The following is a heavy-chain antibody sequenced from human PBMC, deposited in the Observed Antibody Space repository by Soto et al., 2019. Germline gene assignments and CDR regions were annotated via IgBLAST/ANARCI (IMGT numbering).Heavy chain of an antibody. CDR3: ARVGTLARSFYYGMDV. CDR2: ILPILGTT. J-gene: IGHJ6*02. CDR1: GGTFTSYA. D-gene: IGHD1-26*01. V-gene: IGHV1-69*01. Sequence: QVQLVQSGAEVKKPGSSVKVSCKASGGTFTSYAVSWVRQAPGLGLEWMGGILPILGTTKHAQKFQGRVTITADESMSTAYMELSSLRSEDMAIYYCARVGTLARSFYYGMDVWGQGTTVTVSS.